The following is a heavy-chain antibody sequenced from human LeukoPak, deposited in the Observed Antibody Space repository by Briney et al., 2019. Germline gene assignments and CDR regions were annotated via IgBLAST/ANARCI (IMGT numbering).Heavy chain of an antibody. J-gene: IGHJ5*02. CDR2: INPSGASA. CDR3: ARGHGSGSTNWFDP. CDR1: GYTFTSYS. V-gene: IGHV1-46*01. D-gene: IGHD3-10*01. Sequence: ASVKVSCKASGYTFTSYSIHWVRQAPGQGLEWMGIINPSGASAMCAQKFQGRVTMTRDMSTATVYLDLSSLRFDDTAVYYCARGHGSGSTNWFDPWGQGTLVTVSS.